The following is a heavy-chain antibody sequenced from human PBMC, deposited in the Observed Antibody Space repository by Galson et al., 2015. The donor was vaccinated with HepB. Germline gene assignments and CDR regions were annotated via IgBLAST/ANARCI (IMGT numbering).Heavy chain of an antibody. CDR2: ISYDGRNN. D-gene: IGHD6-19*01. V-gene: IGHV3-30*03. J-gene: IGHJ3*02. Sequence: SLRLSCAASGFIFSSYAMHWVRQAPGKGLEWVAVISYDGRNNYYADSVKGRFTISRDNSKNTLFLQVNSLRTEDTALYYCVRSSCWSPDALDIWGLGTMVTVSS. CDR3: VRSSCWSPDALDI. CDR1: GFIFSSYA.